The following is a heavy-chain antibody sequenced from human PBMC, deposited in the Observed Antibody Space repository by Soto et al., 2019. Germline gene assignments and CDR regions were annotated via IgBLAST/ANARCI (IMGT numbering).Heavy chain of an antibody. CDR1: GVSINSGGDY. CDR2: IYYSGNT. J-gene: IGHJ4*02. D-gene: IGHD3-16*01. Sequence: SETLSLTCSVSGVSINSGGDYWSWIRQHPGKGLEWIGDIYYSGNTYYNPSLKSRVTISRDTSKNLFSLKLRSVTAADTAVYYCARGEVGEKPFDYWGQGTLVTVSS. V-gene: IGHV4-31*03. CDR3: ARGEVGEKPFDY.